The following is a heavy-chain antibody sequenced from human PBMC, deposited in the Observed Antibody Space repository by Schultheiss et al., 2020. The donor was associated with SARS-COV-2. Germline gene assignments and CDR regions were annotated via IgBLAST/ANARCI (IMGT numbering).Heavy chain of an antibody. CDR3: ARGRITMVQGVITGFDY. CDR1: GGSFSGYY. Sequence: ESLKISCAVYGGSFSGYYWSWIRQPPGKGLEWIGEINHSGSTNYNPSLKSRVTISVDTSKNQFSLKLSSVTAADTAVYYCARGRITMVQGVITGFDYWGQGTLVTVSS. V-gene: IGHV4-34*01. J-gene: IGHJ4*02. D-gene: IGHD3-10*01. CDR2: INHSGST.